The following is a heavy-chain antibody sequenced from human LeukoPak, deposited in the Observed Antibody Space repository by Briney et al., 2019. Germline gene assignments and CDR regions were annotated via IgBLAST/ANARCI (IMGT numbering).Heavy chain of an antibody. CDR2: ISGSGGST. V-gene: IGHV3-23*01. D-gene: IGHD3-10*01. CDR3: ARDVLLWFGEPHYGMDV. Sequence: GGSLRLSCAASGFTFSSYAMSWVRQAPGKGLEWVSAISGSGGSTYYADSVKGRFTISRDNAKNSLYLQMNSLRAEDTAVYYCARDVLLWFGEPHYGMDVWGQGTTVTVSS. J-gene: IGHJ6*02. CDR1: GFTFSSYA.